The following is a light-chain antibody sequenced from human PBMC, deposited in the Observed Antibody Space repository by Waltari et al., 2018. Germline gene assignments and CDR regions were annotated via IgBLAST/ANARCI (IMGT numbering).Light chain of an antibody. CDR3: QQSYSTPLT. Sequence: DIQMTQSPSSLSASVGDRVTITCRASQSISSYLNWYQHKPGKAPKLLIYAASSLQSGVPSRFSGSGSGTDFTLTISSVQPEDFATYYCQQSYSTPLTCGGGTKVEIK. J-gene: IGKJ4*01. V-gene: IGKV1-39*01. CDR1: QSISSY. CDR2: AAS.